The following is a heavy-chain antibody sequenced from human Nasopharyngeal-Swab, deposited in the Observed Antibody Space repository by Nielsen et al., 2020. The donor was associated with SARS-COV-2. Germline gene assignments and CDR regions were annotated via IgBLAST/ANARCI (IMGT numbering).Heavy chain of an antibody. CDR3: ARRTRYSNYAYYYMDV. CDR2: IYHSGST. CDR1: GYSISSGYY. D-gene: IGHD4-11*01. V-gene: IGHV4-38-2*01. J-gene: IGHJ6*03. Sequence: LETLSLTCAVSGYSISSGYYWGWIRQPPGKGLEWIGSIYHSGSTYYNPSLKSRVTISVDTSKNQFSLKLSSVTAADTAVYYCARRTRYSNYAYYYMDVWGKGTTVTVSS.